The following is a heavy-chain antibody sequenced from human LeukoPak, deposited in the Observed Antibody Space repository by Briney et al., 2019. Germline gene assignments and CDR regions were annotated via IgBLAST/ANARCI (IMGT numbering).Heavy chain of an antibody. Sequence: ASVKVSCRASGYTFTSYGISWVRQAPGQGLEWMGWISTYNGNTNYAQKLQGRVTMTTDTSTSTAYLELRSLRSDDTAVYYCARDGLVWFGELLDYWGQGTLVTVSS. CDR3: ARDGLVWFGELLDY. J-gene: IGHJ4*02. V-gene: IGHV1-18*01. CDR2: ISTYNGNT. D-gene: IGHD3-10*01. CDR1: GYTFTSYG.